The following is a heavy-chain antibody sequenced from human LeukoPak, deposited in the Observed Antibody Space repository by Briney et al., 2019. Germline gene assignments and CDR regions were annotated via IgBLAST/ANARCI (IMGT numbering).Heavy chain of an antibody. J-gene: IGHJ4*02. CDR2: INHSGST. D-gene: IGHD5-12*01. CDR1: GESFSGYY. V-gene: IGHV4-34*01. Sequence: SETLSLTCAVYGESFSGYYWSWIRQPPGKGLEWIGEINHSGSTNYNPSLKSRVTISVDTSKNQFSLKLNSVTAADTAVYYCARGNGGYDFDYWGQGTLVTVSS. CDR3: ARGNGGYDFDY.